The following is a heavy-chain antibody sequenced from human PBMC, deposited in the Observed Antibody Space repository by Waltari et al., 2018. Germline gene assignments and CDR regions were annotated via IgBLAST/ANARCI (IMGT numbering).Heavy chain of an antibody. D-gene: IGHD4-17*01. V-gene: IGHV3-21*04. CDR2: ISSSSSYI. J-gene: IGHJ4*02. Sequence: EVQLVESGGGLVKPGGSLRLSCAASGFTFSSYSMNWVRQAPGKGLEWVSSISSSSSYIYYADSVKGRFTISRDNSKNTLYLQMNSLRAEDTAVYYCAKAGRDYDYGDYRVFGYWGQGTLVTVSS. CDR1: GFTFSSYS. CDR3: AKAGRDYDYGDYRVFGY.